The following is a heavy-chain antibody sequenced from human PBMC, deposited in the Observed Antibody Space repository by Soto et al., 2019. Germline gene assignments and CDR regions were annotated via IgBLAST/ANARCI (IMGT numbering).Heavy chain of an antibody. D-gene: IGHD6-13*01. CDR1: GYTFTSYG. J-gene: IGHJ4*02. Sequence: QVQLVQSGAEVKKPGASVKVSCKASGYTFTSYGITWARQAPGQGLEWMGWISAYNGNTNYAQKLQGRVTMTTYTSPSTAYMELTSLRSDDTAVYYCARTDSRPQDFDYWGQGTLVTVSS. CDR3: ARTDSRPQDFDY. CDR2: ISAYNGNT. V-gene: IGHV1-18*01.